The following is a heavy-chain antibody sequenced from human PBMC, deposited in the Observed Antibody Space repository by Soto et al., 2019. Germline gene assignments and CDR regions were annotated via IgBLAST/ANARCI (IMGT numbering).Heavy chain of an antibody. D-gene: IGHD1-26*01. CDR1: GGSISSYY. CDR3: ARDRRWGANYYGMDV. CDR2: IYYSGST. Sequence: PSETLSLTCTVSGGSISSYYWSWIRQPPGKGLEWIGYIYYSGSTNYNPSLKSRVTIPVDTSKNQFSLKLSSVTAADTAVYYCARDRRWGANYYGMDVWGQGTKVTVYS. V-gene: IGHV4-59*01. J-gene: IGHJ6*02.